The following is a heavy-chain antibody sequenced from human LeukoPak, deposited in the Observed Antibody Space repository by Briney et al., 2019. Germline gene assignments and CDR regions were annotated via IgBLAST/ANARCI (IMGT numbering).Heavy chain of an antibody. CDR3: ARGGSGWYFNTDY. J-gene: IGHJ4*02. V-gene: IGHV1-2*02. D-gene: IGHD6-19*01. CDR1: GYTFTGYY. Sequence: ASVKVSCKASGYTFTGYYMRWVRQAPGQGLEWMGWINPNSGGTNYAQKFQGRVTMTRDTSISTAYMELSRLRSDDTAVYYCARGGSGWYFNTDYWGQGTLVTVSS. CDR2: INPNSGGT.